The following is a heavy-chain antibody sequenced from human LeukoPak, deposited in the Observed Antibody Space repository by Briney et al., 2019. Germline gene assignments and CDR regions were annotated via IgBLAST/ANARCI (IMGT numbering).Heavy chain of an antibody. V-gene: IGHV1-2*02. CDR1: GYTFTGYY. J-gene: IGHJ6*03. CDR2: INPNSGGT. Sequence: ASVKVSCKASGYTFTGYYMHWVRQAPGQGLEWMGWINPNSGGTNYVQKFQGRVTMTRDTSISTAYMELSRLRSDDTAVYYCARVSVVPAAYYYYYMDVWGKGTTVTVSS. D-gene: IGHD2-2*01. CDR3: ARVSVVPAAYYYYYMDV.